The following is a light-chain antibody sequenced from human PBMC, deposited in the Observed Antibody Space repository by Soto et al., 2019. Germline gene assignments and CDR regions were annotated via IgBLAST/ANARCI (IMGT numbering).Light chain of an antibody. CDR3: QQSYSTPYT. J-gene: IGKJ2*01. CDR2: VAS. Sequence: DIQMTQSPSSLSVSVGERVTITCRTSQSISNYVNWYQQKPGKASKFLIYVASTLQSGVPSRFSGSGSGTEFTLTISSLQPEDFATYYCQQSYSTPYTFGPGTKLEIK. CDR1: QSISNY. V-gene: IGKV1-39*01.